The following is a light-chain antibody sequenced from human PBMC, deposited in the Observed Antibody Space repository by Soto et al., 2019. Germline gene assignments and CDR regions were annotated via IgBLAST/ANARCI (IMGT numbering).Light chain of an antibody. V-gene: IGLV1-47*01. Sequence: QSVLTQPPSVSGTPGQRVTISCSGSSSNVGNNFVSWYQQLPGTAPKLLIYKNNQRPSGIPDRFFGSKSDTSATLAISGPRSEDEADYYCAAWGTNLSAEVFGAGTKLTVL. CDR3: AAWGTNLSAEV. J-gene: IGLJ1*01. CDR1: SSNVGNNF. CDR2: KNN.